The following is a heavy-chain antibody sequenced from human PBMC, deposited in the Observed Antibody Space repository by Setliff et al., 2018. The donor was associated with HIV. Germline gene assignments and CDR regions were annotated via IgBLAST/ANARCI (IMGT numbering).Heavy chain of an antibody. V-gene: IGHV1-69*13. D-gene: IGHD3-22*01. Sequence: SVKVSCKASGGTFSSYAISWVRQAPGQGLEWMGGIIPIYGTANYAQKFQGRVTITADESSSTAYMELSSLRSEDTAVYYCATGGYYYYDSGGFYRDAFDIWGQGTMVT. J-gene: IGHJ3*02. CDR3: ATGGYYYYDSGGFYRDAFDI. CDR2: IIPIYGTA. CDR1: GGTFSSYA.